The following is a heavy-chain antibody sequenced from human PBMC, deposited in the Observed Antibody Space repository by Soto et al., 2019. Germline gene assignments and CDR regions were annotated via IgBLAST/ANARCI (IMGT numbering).Heavy chain of an antibody. CDR2: ISYSGNP. CDR1: GGSISRPGYY. D-gene: IGHD3-22*01. V-gene: IGHV4-31*03. CDR3: ARLRREGSGYAEL. Sequence: QMQLQESGPGLVKPSQTLSLICSVSGGSISRPGYYWAWIRQHPARGLEWVGSISYSGNPNHNPSLQSRLILSVDTSQNGFSLTLNSVTAAGTAVYYCARLRREGSGYAELWGQGARVTVSA. J-gene: IGHJ4*02.